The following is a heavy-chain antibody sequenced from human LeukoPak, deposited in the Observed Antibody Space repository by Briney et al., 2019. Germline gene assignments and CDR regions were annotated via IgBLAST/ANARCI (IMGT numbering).Heavy chain of an antibody. J-gene: IGHJ3*02. V-gene: IGHV4-34*01. CDR1: GGSISTYY. Sequence: SETLSLTCTVSGGSISTYYWSWIRQPPGKGLEWIGEINHSGSTNYSPSLKSRVTISVDTSKNQFSLKLSSVTAADTAVYYCARGVYNWNVDTFDIWGQGTMVTVSS. CDR2: INHSGST. CDR3: ARGVYNWNVDTFDI. D-gene: IGHD1-20*01.